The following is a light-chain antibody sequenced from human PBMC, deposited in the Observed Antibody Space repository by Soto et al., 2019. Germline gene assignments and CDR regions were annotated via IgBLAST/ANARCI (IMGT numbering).Light chain of an antibody. CDR3: HQRQSWPRT. Sequence: EIVMTQSPGTLSLSPGERATLSCRASQSVGSSYLAWYLQKPGQAPRLLIYGASDRATGIPDRFSGSGSGTDFTLTISDVQPEDFALYYCHQRQSWPRTFGQGTKV. CDR2: GAS. CDR1: QSVGSSY. J-gene: IGKJ1*01. V-gene: IGKV3-20*01.